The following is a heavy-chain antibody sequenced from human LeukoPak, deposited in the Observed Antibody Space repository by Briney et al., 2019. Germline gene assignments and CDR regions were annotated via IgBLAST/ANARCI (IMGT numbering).Heavy chain of an antibody. CDR1: GYTFTGYH. J-gene: IGHJ4*02. CDR2: INPNSGGT. CDR3: ARATGGYYDYFDY. V-gene: IGHV1-2*02. Sequence: ASVKVSCKASGYTFTGYHIHWVRQAPGQGPEWMAWINPNSGGTKYAQKFQGRVTMTRDTSISTAYMELSRLTSDDTAVYYCARATGGYYDYFDYWGQGTLVTVSS. D-gene: IGHD3-22*01.